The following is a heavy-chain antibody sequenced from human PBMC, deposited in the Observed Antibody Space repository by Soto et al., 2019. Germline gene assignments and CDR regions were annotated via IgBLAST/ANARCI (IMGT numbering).Heavy chain of an antibody. CDR1: GFTFSSYG. CDR2: IWSDGSNK. J-gene: IGHJ4*02. CDR3: ARYYYDSSGYYPL. D-gene: IGHD3-22*01. V-gene: IGHV3-33*01. Sequence: QVQLVESGGGVVQPGRSLRLSCAASGFTFSSYGMHWVRQAPGKGLEWVAVIWSDGSNKYYADSVKGRFTISRDNSKNTLYLQMNSLRAEDTAVYYCARYYYDSSGYYPLWGQGTLVPVSS.